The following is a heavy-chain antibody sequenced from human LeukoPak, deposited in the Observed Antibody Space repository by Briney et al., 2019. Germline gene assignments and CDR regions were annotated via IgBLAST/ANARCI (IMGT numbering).Heavy chain of an antibody. D-gene: IGHD5-12*01. CDR3: ARETHRGSDY. J-gene: IGHJ4*02. Sequence: SETLSLTCTVSGGSISSSGHYWGWIRQPPGKGLEWIGTIYYSGSTYYHPSLKSRVTISVDTSKNQFSLRLRSVTAADTAVYYCARETHRGSDYWGQGTLVTVSS. CDR1: GGSISSSGHY. CDR2: IYYSGST. V-gene: IGHV4-39*07.